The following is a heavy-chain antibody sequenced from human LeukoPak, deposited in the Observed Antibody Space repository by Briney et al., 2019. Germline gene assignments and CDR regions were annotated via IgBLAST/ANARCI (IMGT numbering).Heavy chain of an antibody. D-gene: IGHD3-9*01. CDR2: ISGSGGRT. J-gene: IGHJ4*02. Sequence: GGSLRLSCAASGFTFSSYSMNWVRQAPGKGLEWVSVISGSGGRTYYAGSVKGRFTISRDNSKNTVFLQMNSLRAEDTAVYYCAKDQEGYYDILTGYVTFDYWGQGTLVTVSS. CDR1: GFTFSSYS. CDR3: AKDQEGYYDILTGYVTFDY. V-gene: IGHV3-23*01.